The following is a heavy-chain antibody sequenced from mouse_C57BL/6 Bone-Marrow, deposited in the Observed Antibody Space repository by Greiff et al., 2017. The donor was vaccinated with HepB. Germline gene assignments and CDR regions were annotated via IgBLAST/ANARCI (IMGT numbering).Heavy chain of an antibody. Sequence: VQLKESGPELVKPGASVKIPCKASGYTFTDYNMDWVKQSHGKSLEWIGDINPNNGGTIYNQKFKGKATLTVDKSSSTAYMELRSLTSEDTAVYYCARSGGDYDWFAYWGQGTLVTVSA. CDR3: ARSGGDYDWFAY. V-gene: IGHV1-18*01. CDR2: INPNNGGT. J-gene: IGHJ3*01. CDR1: GYTFTDYN. D-gene: IGHD2-4*01.